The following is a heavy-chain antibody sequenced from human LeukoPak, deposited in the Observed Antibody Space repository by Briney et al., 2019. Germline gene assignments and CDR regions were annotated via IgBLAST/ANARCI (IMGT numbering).Heavy chain of an antibody. J-gene: IGHJ4*02. V-gene: IGHV4-34*01. CDR2: INHSGST. CDR3: ARRKSGGGPDY. CDR1: GGSFSGYY. D-gene: IGHD1-26*01. Sequence: SETLSLTCAVYGGSFSGYYWSWIRQPPGKGLEWIGEINHSGSTNYNPSLKSRVTISVDTSKNQFSLKLSSVTAADTAVYYCARRKSGGGPDYWGQGTLVTVSS.